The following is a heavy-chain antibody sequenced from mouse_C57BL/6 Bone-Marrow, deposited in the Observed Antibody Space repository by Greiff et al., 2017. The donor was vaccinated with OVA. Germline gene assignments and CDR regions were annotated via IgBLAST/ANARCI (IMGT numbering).Heavy chain of an antibody. CDR1: GFTFSSYG. J-gene: IGHJ2*01. Sequence: EVMLVESGGDLVKPGGSLKLSCAASGFTFSSYGMSWVRQTPDKRLEWVATISSGGSYTYYPDSVKGRFTISRDNAKNTLYLQMSSLKSEDTAMYYCARHLYTTVVDYWGQGTTLTVSS. CDR3: ARHLYTTVVDY. CDR2: ISSGGSYT. V-gene: IGHV5-6*01. D-gene: IGHD1-1*01.